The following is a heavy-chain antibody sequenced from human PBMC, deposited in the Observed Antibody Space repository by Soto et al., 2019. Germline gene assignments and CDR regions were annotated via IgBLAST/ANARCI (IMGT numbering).Heavy chain of an antibody. CDR1: GYTFTGYY. J-gene: IGHJ4*02. V-gene: IGHV1-2*04. CDR2: INPNSGGT. D-gene: IGHD3-9*01. CDR3: ARGTGVYRGDYVDY. Sequence: ASVKVSCKASGYTFTGYYMHWVRQAPGQGLEWMGWINPNSGGTNYAQKFQGWVTMTRDTSTSTAYMELSRLRSDDTAVYYCARGTGVYRGDYVDYWGQGTMGTVSS.